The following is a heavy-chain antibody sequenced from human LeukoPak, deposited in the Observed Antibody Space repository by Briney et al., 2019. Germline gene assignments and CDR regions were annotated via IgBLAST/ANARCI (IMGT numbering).Heavy chain of an antibody. V-gene: IGHV3-23*01. J-gene: IGHJ4*02. D-gene: IGHD5-18*01. CDR1: GFTFSSYA. CDR2: ISGSGGST. Sequence: GGSLRLSCAASGFTFSSYAMSWVRQAPRKGLEWVSAISGSGGSTYYADSVKGRFTISRDNSKNTLYLQMNSLRAEDTAVYYCAKDQGYSYGSYYFDYWGQGTLVTVSS. CDR3: AKDQGYSYGSYYFDY.